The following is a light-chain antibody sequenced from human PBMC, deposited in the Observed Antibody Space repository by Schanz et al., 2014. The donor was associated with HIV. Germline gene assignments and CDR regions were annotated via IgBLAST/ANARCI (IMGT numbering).Light chain of an antibody. CDR1: SSDVGGYNY. CDR2: EVI. CDR3: SSFAGSNIPWV. V-gene: IGLV2-8*01. J-gene: IGLJ3*02. Sequence: QSALTQPASVSGSPGQSITISCTGTSSDVGGYNYVSWYQQHPGKAPKLMIYEVIKRPSGVPDRFSGAKSGSTASLTVSGLQPEDEADYYCSSFAGSNIPWVFGGGIKLTVL.